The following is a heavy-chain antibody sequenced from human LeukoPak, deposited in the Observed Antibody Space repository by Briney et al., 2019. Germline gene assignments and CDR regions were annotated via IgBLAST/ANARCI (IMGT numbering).Heavy chain of an antibody. J-gene: IGHJ4*02. Sequence: PSETLSLTCTVSGDSISGYYWSWIRQPAGKGLEWIGHIYITGGTNFNPSLRSRVTMSLDTSKNQLSLKLISLTAADTAVYYCARQKPSTFRQYGRGRPLDSWGQGTLVTVSS. CDR1: GDSISGYY. D-gene: IGHD4-11*01. CDR2: IYITGGT. V-gene: IGHV4-4*07. CDR3: ARQKPSTFRQYGRGRPLDS.